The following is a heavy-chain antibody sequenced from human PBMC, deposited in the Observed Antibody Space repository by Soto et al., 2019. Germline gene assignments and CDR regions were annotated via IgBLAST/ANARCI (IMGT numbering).Heavy chain of an antibody. V-gene: IGHV4-34*01. D-gene: IGHD3-3*01. Sequence: SETLSLTCAVYGGSFSGYYWSWIRQPPGKGLEWIGEINHSGSTYYNPSLKSRVTISVDTSKNQFSLKLSSVTAADTAVYYCAREGYYDFWSGSHAFDIWGQGTMVTVSS. CDR1: GGSFSGYY. J-gene: IGHJ3*02. CDR2: INHSGST. CDR3: AREGYYDFWSGSHAFDI.